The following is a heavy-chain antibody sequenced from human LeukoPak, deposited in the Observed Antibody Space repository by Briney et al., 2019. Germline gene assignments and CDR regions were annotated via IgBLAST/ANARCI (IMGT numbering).Heavy chain of an antibody. CDR1: GFTFNNYA. D-gene: IGHD6-25*01. CDR2: IYSGGST. Sequence: PGRSLRLSCAASGFTFNNYAMNWVRQAPGKGLEWVSVIYSGGSTYYADSVKGRFTISRDNSKNTLYLQMNSLRAEDTAVYYCARDRAAGYADAFDIWGQGTMVTVSS. V-gene: IGHV3-66*01. CDR3: ARDRAAGYADAFDI. J-gene: IGHJ3*02.